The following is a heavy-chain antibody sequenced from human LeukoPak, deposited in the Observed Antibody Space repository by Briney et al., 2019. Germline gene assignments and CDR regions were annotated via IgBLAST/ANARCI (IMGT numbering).Heavy chain of an antibody. J-gene: IGHJ4*02. V-gene: IGHV3-7*01. D-gene: IGHD6-19*01. Sequence: GGSLRLSCAASGFTFSSYGMHWVRQAPGKGLEWVANIKQDGSEKYYVDSVKGRFTISRDNAKNSLYLQMNSLRAEDTAVYYCARVGPYSSGWYFDYWGQGTLVTVSS. CDR1: GFTFSSYG. CDR3: ARVGPYSSGWYFDY. CDR2: IKQDGSEK.